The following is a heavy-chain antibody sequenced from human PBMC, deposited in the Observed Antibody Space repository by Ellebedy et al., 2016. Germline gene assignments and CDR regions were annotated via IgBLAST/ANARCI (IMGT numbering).Heavy chain of an antibody. J-gene: IGHJ4*02. CDR2: INHSGST. V-gene: IGHV4-34*01. D-gene: IGHD5-12*01. Sequence: SETLSLXXTVSGGSISSYYWSWIRQPPGKGLEWIGEINHSGSTNYNPSLKSRVTISVDTSKNQFSLKLSSVTAADTAVYYCARARGRIVATRFFDYWGQGTLVTVSS. CDR3: ARARGRIVATRFFDY. CDR1: GGSISSYY.